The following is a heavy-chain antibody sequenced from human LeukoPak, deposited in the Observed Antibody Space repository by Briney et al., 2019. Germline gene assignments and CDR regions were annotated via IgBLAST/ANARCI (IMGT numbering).Heavy chain of an antibody. CDR3: ATPAGYSSGWYPH. J-gene: IGHJ4*02. D-gene: IGHD6-19*01. Sequence: SVTVSCKASGGTLSSYAFSWVRQAPGQGLEWMGRIIPILGIANYAQKFQGRVTITADKSTSTVYMELSSLRSDDTAVYYCATPAGYSSGWYPHWGQGTLVTVSS. CDR2: IIPILGIA. CDR1: GGTLSSYA. V-gene: IGHV1-69*04.